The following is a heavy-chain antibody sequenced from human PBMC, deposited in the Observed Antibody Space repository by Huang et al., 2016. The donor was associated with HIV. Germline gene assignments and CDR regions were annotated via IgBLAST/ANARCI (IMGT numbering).Heavy chain of an antibody. CDR1: GFTVSNYA. D-gene: IGHD3-16*01. J-gene: IGHJ4*02. V-gene: IGHV3-30*04. CDR2: ISSDGRNK. CDR3: ARDGPHGGLDF. Sequence: QVQLLESGGGVVQPGRSLRLSCTASGFTVSNYAMHWVRQAPGKGLEWVAFISSDGRNKYYADSVKGRFTISRDKSKNTLYVHMTRLRAEDTAVFYCARDGPHGGLDFWGQGTLVTVSS.